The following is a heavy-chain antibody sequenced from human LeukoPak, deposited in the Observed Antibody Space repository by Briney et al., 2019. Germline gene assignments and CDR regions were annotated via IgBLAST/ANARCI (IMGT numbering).Heavy chain of an antibody. J-gene: IGHJ3*02. CDR1: GFTFSSYS. D-gene: IGHD1-1*01. CDR2: ISSSSSYI. Sequence: GGSLRLSCAASGFTFSSYSMNWVRQAPGKGLEWVSSISSSSSYIYYADSVKGRFTISRDNAKNSLYLQMNSLRAEDTAVYYCARDFLEALNDPGGAFDIWGQGTMVTVSS. V-gene: IGHV3-21*01. CDR3: ARDFLEALNDPGGAFDI.